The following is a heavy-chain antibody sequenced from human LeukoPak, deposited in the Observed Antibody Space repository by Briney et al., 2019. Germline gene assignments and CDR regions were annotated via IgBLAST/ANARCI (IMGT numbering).Heavy chain of an antibody. V-gene: IGHV4-59*01. J-gene: IGHJ4*02. CDR1: GGSISSYS. Sequence: SETLSLTCTVSGGSISSYSWSWIRQPPGKGLEWIGYIYYSGSTNYNPSLKSRVTMSVDTSKNQFSLKLNSVTAADTAVYYCASLANWNYVYWGQGALVTVSS. D-gene: IGHD1-7*01. CDR3: ASLANWNYVY. CDR2: IYYSGST.